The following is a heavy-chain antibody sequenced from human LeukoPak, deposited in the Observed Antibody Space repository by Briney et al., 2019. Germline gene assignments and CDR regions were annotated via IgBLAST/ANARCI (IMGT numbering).Heavy chain of an antibody. CDR1: GGSISSSSYY. V-gene: IGHV4-39*07. Sequence: SETLSLTCTVSGGSISSSSYYWGWIRQPPGKGLEWIGSIYYSGSTYYNPSLKSRVTISVDTSKNQFSLKLSSVTAADTAVYYCARETLSGPYYYDSRGRGFDPWGQGTLVTVSS. D-gene: IGHD3-22*01. CDR2: IYYSGST. CDR3: ARETLSGPYYYDSRGRGFDP. J-gene: IGHJ5*02.